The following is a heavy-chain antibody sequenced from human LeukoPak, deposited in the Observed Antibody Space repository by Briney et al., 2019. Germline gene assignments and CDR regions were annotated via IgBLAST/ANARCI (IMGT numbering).Heavy chain of an antibody. J-gene: IGHJ4*02. D-gene: IGHD6-6*01. Sequence: SETLSLTCTVSGGSISSYYWSWIRQPPGKGLEWIAYIYYSGSTNYNPSLKSRVTISLDTSKNQLSLNLRSVTATDTAVYYCARHAGNKGGSSLIDYWGQGTLVTVSS. V-gene: IGHV4-59*08. CDR3: ARHAGNKGGSSLIDY. CDR2: IYYSGST. CDR1: GGSISSYY.